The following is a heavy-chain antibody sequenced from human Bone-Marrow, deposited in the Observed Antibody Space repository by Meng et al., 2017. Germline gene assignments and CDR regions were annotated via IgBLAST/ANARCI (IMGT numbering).Heavy chain of an antibody. CDR3: ASEATNCSSTMCFSGWFDP. CDR1: GYAFTDHQ. V-gene: IGHV1-69-2*01. CDR2: VDPDDGRT. Sequence: EVQLGQSGAEVKRPGASVKISCRVSGYAFTDHQIHWVQQAPGKGLEWMGVVDPDDGRTVYAEKFQGRVTFTADTSIDTAYMELSSLNSEDTAMYYCASEATNCSSTMCFSGWFDPWGQGTLVTASS. D-gene: IGHD3-10*02. J-gene: IGHJ5*02.